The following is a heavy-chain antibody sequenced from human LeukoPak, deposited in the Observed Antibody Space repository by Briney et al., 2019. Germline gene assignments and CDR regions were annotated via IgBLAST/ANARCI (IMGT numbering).Heavy chain of an antibody. D-gene: IGHD5-18*01. V-gene: IGHV1-3*01. J-gene: IGHJ4*02. CDR2: INAGNGNA. CDR1: GGTFSSYA. CDR3: ARELGPRGYSYGYYFDY. Sequence: ASVKVSCKASGGTFSSYAISWVRQAPGQRLEWMGWINAGNGNAKYSQKFQGRVTITRDTSASTAYMELSSLRSEDTAVYYCARELGPRGYSYGYYFDYWGQGTLVTVSS.